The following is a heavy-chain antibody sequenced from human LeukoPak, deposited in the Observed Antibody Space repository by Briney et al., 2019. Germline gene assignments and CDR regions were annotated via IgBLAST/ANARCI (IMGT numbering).Heavy chain of an antibody. Sequence: GGSLRLSCAAPGFTFSSYSMNWVRQAPGKGLEWVSAISGSGGSTYYADSVKGWFTISRDNSKNTLYLQMNSLRAEDTAVYYCAKDLGVTGYYYYYMDVWGKGTTVTVSS. J-gene: IGHJ6*03. V-gene: IGHV3-23*01. CDR3: AKDLGVTGYYYYYMDV. CDR1: GFTFSSYS. D-gene: IGHD4-11*01. CDR2: ISGSGGST.